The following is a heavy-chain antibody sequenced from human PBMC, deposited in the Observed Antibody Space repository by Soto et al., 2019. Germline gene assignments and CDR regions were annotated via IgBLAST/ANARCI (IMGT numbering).Heavy chain of an antibody. CDR1: GDSISDTIYY. CDR2: IHYSGTT. V-gene: IGHV4-39*01. CDR3: ARNLKAVAAAMAF. Sequence: NPSETLSLTCRVSGDSISDTIYYWGWVRQSPGKGLEWIGSIHYSGTTQFHPSLKTRVTISVDTSKNEFYLRLRSVTAADTAIYFCARNLKAVAAAMAFWGQGIPVTVSS. D-gene: IGHD6-19*01. J-gene: IGHJ4*02.